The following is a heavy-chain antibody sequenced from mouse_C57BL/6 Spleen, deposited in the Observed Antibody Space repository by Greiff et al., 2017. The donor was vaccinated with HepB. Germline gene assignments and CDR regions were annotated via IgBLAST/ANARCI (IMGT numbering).Heavy chain of an antibody. CDR3: ARYRPCDYFDY. CDR2: IRNKANGYTT. V-gene: IGHV7-3*01. CDR1: GFTFTDYY. Sequence: EVKLVESGGGLVQPGGSLSLSCAASGFTFTDYYMSWVRQPPGKALEWLGFIRNKANGYTTEYSASVKGRFTITRDNSQSILYLQMNALRAEDSATYYCARYRPCDYFDYWGQGTTLTVSS. J-gene: IGHJ2*01.